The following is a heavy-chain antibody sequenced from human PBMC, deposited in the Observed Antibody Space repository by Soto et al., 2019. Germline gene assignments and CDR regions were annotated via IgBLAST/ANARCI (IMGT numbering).Heavy chain of an antibody. Sequence: SGGSLRLSCAASGFTFSSYAMSWVRQAPGKGLEWVSAISGSGGSTYYADSVKGRFTISRDNSKNTLYLQMNSLRAEDTAVYYCAKDKYYDSRKNRARIYYYYYGMDVWGQGTTVTVSS. V-gene: IGHV3-23*01. CDR3: AKDKYYDSRKNRARIYYYYYGMDV. D-gene: IGHD3-3*01. CDR2: ISGSGGST. CDR1: GFTFSSYA. J-gene: IGHJ6*02.